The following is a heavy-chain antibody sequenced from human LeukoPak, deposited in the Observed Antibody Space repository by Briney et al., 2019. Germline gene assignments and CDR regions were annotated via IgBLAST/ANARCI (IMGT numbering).Heavy chain of an antibody. D-gene: IGHD3-10*01. CDR2: ILTGGSA. V-gene: IGHV4-4*09. CDR1: GGSISTNY. Sequence: SETLSLSCAGSGGSISTNYWSWIRQTPGKGLEWIGYILTGGSAKCNPSLESRVSMSVDTSKNQLSLNLTSVTAADTAVYYCARQAGSRHFDLWGRGTLVKVSS. CDR3: ARQAGSRHFDL. J-gene: IGHJ2*01.